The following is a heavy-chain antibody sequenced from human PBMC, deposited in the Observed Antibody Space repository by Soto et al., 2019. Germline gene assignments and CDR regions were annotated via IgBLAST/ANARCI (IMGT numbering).Heavy chain of an antibody. D-gene: IGHD6-19*01. J-gene: IGHJ4*02. CDR3: ARVDNIEEQWPDC. CDR2: ISAYNGNT. Sequence: QVPLVQSGAEVKKPGASVKVSCKASGYTFTNYGINWVRQAPGQGLEWMGWISAYNGNTSYAQKLRGRVTMTTDTSTSTAYMQLRTLRSDDTAVYYCARVDNIEEQWPDCWGQGTLVTVSS. CDR1: GYTFTNYG. V-gene: IGHV1-18*04.